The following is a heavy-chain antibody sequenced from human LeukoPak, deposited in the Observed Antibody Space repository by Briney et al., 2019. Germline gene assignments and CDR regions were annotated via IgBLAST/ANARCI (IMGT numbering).Heavy chain of an antibody. Sequence: GGSLRLSCAASGFTFSSYAMSWVRQAPGKGLEWVSTISGSGGSTYYADSVKGRFTISRDNSKNTLYLQMNSLRAEDTAVYYCAKRDVWSSGWYSFDYWGQGTLVTVSS. CDR2: ISGSGGST. CDR3: AKRDVWSSGWYSFDY. D-gene: IGHD6-19*01. CDR1: GFTFSSYA. V-gene: IGHV3-23*01. J-gene: IGHJ4*02.